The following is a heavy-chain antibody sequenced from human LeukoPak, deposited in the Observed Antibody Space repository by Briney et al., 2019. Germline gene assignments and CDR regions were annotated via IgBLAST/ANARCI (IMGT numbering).Heavy chain of an antibody. CDR2: INYDGSNK. CDR3: ARGRIITGTTD. Sequence: PGGSLRLSCAASGFTFSNYGMHWVRQAPGKGLEWVAVINYDGSNKYYADSVKGRFTIARDNSKNTLYLQMNSLSAEDTAVYYCARGRIITGTTDWGQGTLVTVSS. D-gene: IGHD1-20*01. CDR1: GFTFSNYG. V-gene: IGHV3-33*01. J-gene: IGHJ4*02.